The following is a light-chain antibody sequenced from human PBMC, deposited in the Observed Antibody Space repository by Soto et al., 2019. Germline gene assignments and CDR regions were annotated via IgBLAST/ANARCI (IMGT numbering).Light chain of an antibody. Sequence: EIVLTQSPATLSLSPGERATLSCRASQSVSNYLAWYQQKPGQAPRLLIYDASNRATGIPARFSGSGSGTDFTLTINSLEPEDFAVYYCQQRSNWPPEYTFGQGTNLEIK. CDR2: DAS. CDR3: QQRSNWPPEYT. V-gene: IGKV3-11*01. J-gene: IGKJ2*01. CDR1: QSVSNY.